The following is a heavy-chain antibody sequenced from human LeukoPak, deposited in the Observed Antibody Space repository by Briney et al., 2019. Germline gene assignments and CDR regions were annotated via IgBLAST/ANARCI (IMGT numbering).Heavy chain of an antibody. Sequence: SGGSLRLSCAASGFTVSSNYMSWVRQAPGKGLEWVSVIYSGGSTYYADSVKGRFTISRDNSKNTLYLQMNSLRAEDTAVYYCARASGYPSNWFDPWGQGTLVTASS. D-gene: IGHD3-3*01. CDR3: ARASGYPSNWFDP. CDR1: GFTVSSNY. J-gene: IGHJ5*02. CDR2: IYSGGST. V-gene: IGHV3-53*01.